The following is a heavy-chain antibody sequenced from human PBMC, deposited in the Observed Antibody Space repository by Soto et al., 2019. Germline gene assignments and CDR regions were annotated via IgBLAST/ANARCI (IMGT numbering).Heavy chain of an antibody. Sequence: QVQLVQSGAEVKKPGASVKVSCKASGYTFTSYAMHWVRQAPGQRLEWMGWINAGNGNTKYSQKFQGRVTITRDTSASTAYMELSRLRSEDTAVYYCAKGIAAAGIPLDAFDIWGQGTMVTVSS. CDR2: INAGNGNT. CDR3: AKGIAAAGIPLDAFDI. CDR1: GYTFTSYA. V-gene: IGHV1-3*01. J-gene: IGHJ3*02. D-gene: IGHD6-13*01.